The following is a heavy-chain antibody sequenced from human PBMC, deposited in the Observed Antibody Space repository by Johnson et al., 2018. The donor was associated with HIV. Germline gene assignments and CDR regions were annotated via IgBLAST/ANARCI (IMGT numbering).Heavy chain of an antibody. CDR1: GFTVSSNY. Sequence: VRLVESGGGVVQPGGSLRLSCAASGFTVSSNYMSWVRQAPGKGLEWVSVIYSGGSTYYADSVKGRFTISRDNSKNTLYLQMNSLRAEDTAVYYCARKKATVFSTTATNYACDIWGQGTMVTVSS. CDR3: ARKKATVFSTTATNYACDI. CDR2: IYSGGST. J-gene: IGHJ3*02. D-gene: IGHD1-14*01. V-gene: IGHV3-66*01.